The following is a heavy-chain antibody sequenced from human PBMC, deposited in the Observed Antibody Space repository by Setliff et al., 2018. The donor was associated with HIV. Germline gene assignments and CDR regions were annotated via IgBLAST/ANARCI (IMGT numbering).Heavy chain of an antibody. D-gene: IGHD2-21*01. V-gene: IGHV3-23*01. Sequence: PGGSLRLSCAASGFSFSGSAMSWVRQAPGKGLEWVAVVSGSGGVTYHADSVKGRFTISRDNFKSMVYLQMNSLTADDAAIYYCTRHPLRPGISAYYYHIDVWGPGTTVTVSS. CDR1: GFSFSGSA. CDR2: VSGSGGVT. J-gene: IGHJ6*03. CDR3: TRHPLRPGISAYYYHIDV.